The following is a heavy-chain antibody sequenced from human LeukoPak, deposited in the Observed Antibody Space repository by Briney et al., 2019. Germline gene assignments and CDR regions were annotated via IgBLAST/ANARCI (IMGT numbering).Heavy chain of an antibody. V-gene: IGHV3-30-3*01. CDR2: ISYDGSNK. D-gene: IGHD4-17*01. J-gene: IGHJ6*02. Sequence: PGRSLRLSCAASGFTFSSYAMHWVRQAPGKGLEWVAVISYDGSNKYYADSVKGRFTISRDNSKNTLYLQMNSLRAEDTAVYYCARVRKDYGDYVDYYYYGMDVWGQGTTVTVSS. CDR3: ARVRKDYGDYVDYYYYGMDV. CDR1: GFTFSSYA.